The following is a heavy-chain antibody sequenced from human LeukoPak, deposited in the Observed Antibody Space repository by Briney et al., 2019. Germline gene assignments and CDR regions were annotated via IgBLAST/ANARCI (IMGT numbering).Heavy chain of an antibody. CDR1: GYTFTGYY. V-gene: IGHV1-2*02. Sequence: ASVKVSCKASGYTFTGYYMHWVRQAPGQGLEWMGWINPNSGGTNYAQKFQGRVTMTRDTSISTAYMELSRLRSDDTAVYYCARVAPNYYDSSGYYPWFGYWGQGTLVTVSS. D-gene: IGHD3-22*01. CDR2: INPNSGGT. CDR3: ARVAPNYYDSSGYYPWFGY. J-gene: IGHJ4*02.